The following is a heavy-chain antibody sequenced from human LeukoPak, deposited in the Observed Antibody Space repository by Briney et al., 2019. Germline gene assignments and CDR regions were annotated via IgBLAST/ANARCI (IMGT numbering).Heavy chain of an antibody. J-gene: IGHJ4*02. CDR2: IWHDGSKQ. CDR3: AREDSSGWFSAY. Sequence: GGSLRLSCAASGFTFSGHGMHWIRQAPGKGLEWVAVIWHDGSKQSYADSVKGRFSISRDDSTSTLYLQMNSLRADDTAVYYCAREDSSGWFSAYWGQGTLVTVSS. CDR1: GFTFSGHG. V-gene: IGHV3-33*01. D-gene: IGHD6-19*01.